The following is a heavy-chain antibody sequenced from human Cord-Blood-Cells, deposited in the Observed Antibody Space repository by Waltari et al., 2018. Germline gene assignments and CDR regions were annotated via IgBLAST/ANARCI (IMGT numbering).Heavy chain of an antibody. D-gene: IGHD6-19*01. CDR3: ARQVTSSGWYVTEYFQH. CDR2: IYYSGST. V-gene: IGHV4-39*07. J-gene: IGHJ1*01. CDR1: GGSISSSSYY. Sequence: QLQLQESGPGLVKPSETLSLTCTVSGGSISSSSYYWGWLRQPPGKGLEWIGSIYYSGSTYYNPSLKSRVTISVDTSKNQFSLKLSSVTAADTAVYYCARQVTSSGWYVTEYFQHWGQGTLVTVSS.